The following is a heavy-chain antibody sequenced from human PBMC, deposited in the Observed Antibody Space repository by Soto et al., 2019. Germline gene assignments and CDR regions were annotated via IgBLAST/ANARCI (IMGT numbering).Heavy chain of an antibody. V-gene: IGHV3-23*01. Sequence: EVQLLESGGGLVQPGGSLRLSCAASGFTFSSYAMSWVRQAPGKGLEWVSAISGSGGSTYYAASVKGRFTISRDNSNNPLYLQMNSLRAEDTAVYYCAKHDSSGYSNHYYYYGMDVWGQGTTVTVSS. CDR1: GFTFSSYA. J-gene: IGHJ6*02. CDR2: ISGSGGST. CDR3: AKHDSSGYSNHYYYYGMDV. D-gene: IGHD3-22*01.